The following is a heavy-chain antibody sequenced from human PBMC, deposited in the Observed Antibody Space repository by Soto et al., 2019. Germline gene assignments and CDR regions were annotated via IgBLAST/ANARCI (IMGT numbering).Heavy chain of an antibody. CDR1: GYTFTEYY. J-gene: IGHJ6*02. Sequence: EASVKVSCKASGYTFTEYYIHWVRQAPEQGLVWMGWINPNSGGTKYAQKFQGWVTLTSDTSISTAYMELSSLKSDDTAVYYCARRLGGGGDYYYGMDVWGQGTTVTVSS. D-gene: IGHD3-10*01. V-gene: IGHV1-2*04. CDR3: ARRLGGGGDYYYGMDV. CDR2: INPNSGGT.